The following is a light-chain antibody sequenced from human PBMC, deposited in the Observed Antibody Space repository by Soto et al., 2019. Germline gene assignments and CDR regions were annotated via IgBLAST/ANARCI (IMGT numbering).Light chain of an antibody. CDR1: SSDVGSYNL. CDR2: EGS. J-gene: IGLJ1*01. CDR3: CSYAGSSTLYV. Sequence: QSVLTQPACVSGAAGQSSTISCTGTSSDVGSYNLVSWYQQHPGKAPKLMIYEGSKRPSGVSNRFSGSKSGNTASLTISGLQAEDEADYYCCSYAGSSTLYVFGTGTKVTVL. V-gene: IGLV2-23*01.